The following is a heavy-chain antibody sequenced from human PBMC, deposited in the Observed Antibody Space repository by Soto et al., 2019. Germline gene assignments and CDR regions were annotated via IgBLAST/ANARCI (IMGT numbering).Heavy chain of an antibody. Sequence: SETLSLTCAVSGYSISSSNWWGWIRQPLGKGLEWIGYIYYSGSTYYNPSLKSRVTMSVDTSKNQFSLKLSSVAAVDTAVYYCARTTALGAAAVPGGMDVWGQGTTVTVS. J-gene: IGHJ6*02. CDR1: GYSISSSNW. V-gene: IGHV4-28*01. D-gene: IGHD6-13*01. CDR2: IYYSGST. CDR3: ARTTALGAAAVPGGMDV.